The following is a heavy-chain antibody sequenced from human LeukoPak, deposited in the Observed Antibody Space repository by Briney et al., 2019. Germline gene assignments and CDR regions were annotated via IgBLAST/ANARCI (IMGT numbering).Heavy chain of an antibody. J-gene: IGHJ4*02. D-gene: IGHD6-6*01. Sequence: SETLSLTCAVYGGSFSDYYWSWVRQPPGKGLEWIGEINHSGSTNYNPSLKSRVTISVDTSKNQFSLKLSSVTAADTAVYYCARGEAARPGHFDYWGQGTLVTVSS. CDR3: ARGEAARPGHFDY. V-gene: IGHV4-34*01. CDR2: INHSGST. CDR1: GGSFSDYY.